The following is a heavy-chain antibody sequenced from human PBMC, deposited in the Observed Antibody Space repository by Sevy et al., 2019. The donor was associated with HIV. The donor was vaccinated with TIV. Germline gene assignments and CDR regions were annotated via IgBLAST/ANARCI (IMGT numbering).Heavy chain of an antibody. J-gene: IGHJ5*02. D-gene: IGHD3-22*01. V-gene: IGHV4-59*01. CDR2: IYNSGSS. Sequence: SETLSLTCTVSGGSTNTYFWTWIRQPPGKGLEWIGYIYNSGSSNYNPPFKSRVTISVDTSKNQVSLKLSSVTAADTAVYYCARYYYDSSGPGSWFDPWGQGALVTVSS. CDR3: ARYYYDSSGPGSWFDP. CDR1: GGSTNTYF.